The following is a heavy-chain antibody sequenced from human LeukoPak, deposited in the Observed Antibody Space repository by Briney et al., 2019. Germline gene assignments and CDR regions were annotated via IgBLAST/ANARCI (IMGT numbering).Heavy chain of an antibody. CDR2: IYTSGST. V-gene: IGHV4-61*02. Sequence: SQTLSLTCSVSGGSIYSGTYYWSWIRQPAGKGLEWIGRIYTSGSTNYHPSLKSRVTVSLDISKNQFSLKLSSVTAADTAVYYCARETHMYCKSNSCYGYFDLWGRGTQVTVSS. CDR3: ARETHMYCKSNSCYGYFDL. D-gene: IGHD2-2*01. CDR1: GGSIYSGTYY. J-gene: IGHJ2*01.